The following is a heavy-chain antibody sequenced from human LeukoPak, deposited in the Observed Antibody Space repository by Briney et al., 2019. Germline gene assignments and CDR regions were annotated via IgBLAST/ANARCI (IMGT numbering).Heavy chain of an antibody. Sequence: SGTLSLTCAVSGGSISSSLWWTWVRPSPGKGLEWIGEIYHSGTTNSNPSLKSRVTILVDKSKNQFSLRLSSVTAADTAVYYCARSDAFDIRGQGTMVTVSS. CDR2: IYHSGTT. CDR3: ARSDAFDI. J-gene: IGHJ3*02. V-gene: IGHV4-4*02. CDR1: GGSISSSLW.